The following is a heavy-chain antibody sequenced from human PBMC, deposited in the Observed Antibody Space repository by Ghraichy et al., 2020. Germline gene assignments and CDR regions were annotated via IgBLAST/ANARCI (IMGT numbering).Heavy chain of an antibody. CDR2: IYYSGST. CDR3: ARNVGYGDYSGWFDP. Sequence: LSLTCTVSGGSISSGGYYWSWIRQHPGKGLEWIGYIYYSGSTYYNPSLKSRVTISVDTSKNQFSLKLSSVTAADTAVYYCARNVGYGDYSGWFDPWGQGTLVTVSS. V-gene: IGHV4-31*03. CDR1: GGSISSGGYY. D-gene: IGHD4-17*01. J-gene: IGHJ5*02.